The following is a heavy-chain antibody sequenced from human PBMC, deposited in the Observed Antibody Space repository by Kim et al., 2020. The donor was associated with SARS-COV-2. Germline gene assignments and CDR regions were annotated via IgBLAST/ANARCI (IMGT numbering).Heavy chain of an antibody. CDR3: ARDYGGRGPNSYNGMDI. V-gene: IGHV1-18*01. Sequence: KLKGRVTMTTDTSTSTAYMELRSLRSDDTAMYYCARDYGGRGPNSYNGMDIWGQGTTVTVSS. D-gene: IGHD2-15*01. J-gene: IGHJ6*02.